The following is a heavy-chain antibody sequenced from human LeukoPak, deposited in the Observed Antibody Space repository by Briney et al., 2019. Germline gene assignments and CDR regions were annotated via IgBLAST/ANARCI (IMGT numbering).Heavy chain of an antibody. Sequence: ASVKVSCKASGYTFTSYYMHWVRQAPGQGLEWMGIINPSGGSTSYAQKFQGRVTMTRDTSTSTVYMELSSLRSEDTAVYYCAKAGGPSNCSGGSCYRGPFDYWGQGTLVTVSS. V-gene: IGHV1-46*01. J-gene: IGHJ4*02. D-gene: IGHD2-15*01. CDR1: GYTFTSYY. CDR2: INPSGGST. CDR3: AKAGGPSNCSGGSCYRGPFDY.